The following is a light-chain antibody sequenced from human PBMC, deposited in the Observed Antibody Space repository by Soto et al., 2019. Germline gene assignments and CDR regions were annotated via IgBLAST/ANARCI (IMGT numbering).Light chain of an antibody. CDR1: QSINSF. V-gene: IGKV1-39*01. CDR3: QQSFNNPPLT. Sequence: DIQMTQSPSSLSVSVGDRVTITCRASQSINSFLNWYQQKPGKAPNLLIYAASNLQSGVPSRFSGSGSGTDFTLTISSLQPEDFATYYGQQSFNNPPLTFGGGTKVQIK. CDR2: AAS. J-gene: IGKJ4*01.